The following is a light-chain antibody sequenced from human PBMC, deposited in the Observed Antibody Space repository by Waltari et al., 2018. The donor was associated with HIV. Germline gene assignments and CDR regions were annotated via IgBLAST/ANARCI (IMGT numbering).Light chain of an antibody. Sequence: DIILTQSSDSLAVGLGERAIANCKSSQSLFYGSENYLSWYRQKPGQAPRLIFYWASTRESGVPDRFSVSGSGTDFALTIISRQAEDVAVYYCQQFYTTPALTFGGGTRVEVK. CDR3: QQFYTTPALT. CDR1: QSLFYGSENY. V-gene: IGKV4-1*01. CDR2: WAS. J-gene: IGKJ4*01.